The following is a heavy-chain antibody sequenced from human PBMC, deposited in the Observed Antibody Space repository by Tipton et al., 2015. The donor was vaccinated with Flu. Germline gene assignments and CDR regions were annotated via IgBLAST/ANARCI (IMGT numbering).Heavy chain of an antibody. V-gene: IGHV4-4*07. J-gene: IGHJ3*02. CDR3: ARVAGYSGSYRDAFDI. D-gene: IGHD1-26*01. CDR1: GGSISSYY. CDR2: IYTSGST. Sequence: TLSLTCTVSGGSISSYYWNWIRQPAGKGLEWIGRIYTSGSTNYNPSLKSRVTMSVDTSKNQFSLKLSSVTAADTAVYYCARVAGYSGSYRDAFDIWGQGTMVTVSS.